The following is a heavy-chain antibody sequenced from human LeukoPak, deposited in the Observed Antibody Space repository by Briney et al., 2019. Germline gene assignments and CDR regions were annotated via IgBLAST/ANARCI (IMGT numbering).Heavy chain of an antibody. J-gene: IGHJ1*01. CDR1: GFTSSSYW. Sequence: PGESLRLSCAASGFTSSSYWMSWVRQAPGKGLEWVANIKQDGSEKYYVDSVKGRFTISRDNAKNSLYLQMNSLRAEDTAVYYCARGPPYYYDSSGYLQHWGQGTLVTVSS. D-gene: IGHD3-22*01. CDR3: ARGPPYYYDSSGYLQH. V-gene: IGHV3-7*01. CDR2: IKQDGSEK.